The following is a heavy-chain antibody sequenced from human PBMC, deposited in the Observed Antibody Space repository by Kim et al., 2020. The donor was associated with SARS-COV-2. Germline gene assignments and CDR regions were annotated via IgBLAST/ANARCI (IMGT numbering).Heavy chain of an antibody. CDR2: VSGSGGGT. Sequence: GGSLRLSCAASGFTFTTYGMSWVRQAPGKGLEWVSAVSGSGGGTYYADSVKGRFIISRDSSKNTLYLQMNSLRAEDTAVYYCARWGVVVVPTAMNWFDPWGQGTLVTLSS. V-gene: IGHV3-23*01. J-gene: IGHJ5*02. CDR3: ARWGVVVVPTAMNWFDP. CDR1: GFTFTTYG. D-gene: IGHD2-2*01.